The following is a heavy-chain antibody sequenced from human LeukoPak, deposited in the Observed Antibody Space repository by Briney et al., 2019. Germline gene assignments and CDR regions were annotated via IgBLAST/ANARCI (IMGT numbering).Heavy chain of an antibody. Sequence: PGGSLRLSCAASGFTFSDYYMDWVRQAPGKGLEWVGRIRNKANNFATEYAASVKGRFTFSRDDSKNSLYLQMNSLTAEDTAVYYCARGGYSGTYFFDYWGQGTPVTVSS. CDR2: IRNKANNFAT. CDR1: GFTFSDYY. J-gene: IGHJ4*02. D-gene: IGHD1-26*01. CDR3: ARGGYSGTYFFDY. V-gene: IGHV3-72*01.